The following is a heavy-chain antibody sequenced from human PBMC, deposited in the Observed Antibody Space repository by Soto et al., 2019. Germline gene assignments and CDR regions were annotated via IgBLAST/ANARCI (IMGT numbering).Heavy chain of an antibody. CDR2: TIPILGIA. V-gene: IGHV1-69*02. D-gene: IGHD2-15*01. CDR1: GGTFSSYT. J-gene: IGHJ6*02. Sequence: QVQLVQSGAEVKKPGSSVKVSCKASGGTFSSYTISWVRQAPGQGLEWMGRTIPILGIANYAQKFEGRVTLXAXXSTSTAYMELSSLRSEDTAVYYCADLVVAATGMDVWGQGTTVTVSS. CDR3: ADLVVAATGMDV.